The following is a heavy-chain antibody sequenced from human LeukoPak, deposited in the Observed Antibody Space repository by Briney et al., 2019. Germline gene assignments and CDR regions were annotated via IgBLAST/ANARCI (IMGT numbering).Heavy chain of an antibody. Sequence: GGSLRLSCAASGFTFGTLWMHWVRQAPGKGLEWVSAISGSGGSTYYADSVKGRFTISRDNSKNTLYLQMNSLRAEVTAVYYCAKDRGNWNYETPFDYWGQGTLVTVSS. D-gene: IGHD1-7*01. V-gene: IGHV3-23*01. CDR3: AKDRGNWNYETPFDY. J-gene: IGHJ4*02. CDR1: GFTFGTLW. CDR2: ISGSGGST.